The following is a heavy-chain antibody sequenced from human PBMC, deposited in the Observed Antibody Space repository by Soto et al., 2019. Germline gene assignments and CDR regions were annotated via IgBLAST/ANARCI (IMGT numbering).Heavy chain of an antibody. CDR3: ARGLIWSGYAY. D-gene: IGHD3-3*01. CDR2: INHSGST. CDR1: GGSFSGYY. J-gene: IGHJ4*02. Sequence: ASETLSLTCAVYGGSFSGYYWGWIRQPPGKGLEWIGEINHSGSTNYNPSLKSRVTISVDTSKNQFSLKLSSVTAADTAVYYCARGLIWSGYAYWGQGTLVTVSS. V-gene: IGHV4-34*01.